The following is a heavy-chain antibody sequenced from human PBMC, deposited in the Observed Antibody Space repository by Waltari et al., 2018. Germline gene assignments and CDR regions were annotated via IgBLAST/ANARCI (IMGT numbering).Heavy chain of an antibody. CDR2: IYYSGST. D-gene: IGHD6-13*01. J-gene: IGHJ4*02. Sequence: QLQLQESGPGLVKPSETLSLTCTVSGGSISSSSYYWGWVRQPPGKGLECIGSIYYSGSTYYNPSLKSLVTISVDTSKNQFSLKLSSVTAADTAVYYCVPGIAAAGLEGDYFDYWGQGTLVTVSS. CDR3: VPGIAAAGLEGDYFDY. V-gene: IGHV4-39*07. CDR1: GGSISSSSYY.